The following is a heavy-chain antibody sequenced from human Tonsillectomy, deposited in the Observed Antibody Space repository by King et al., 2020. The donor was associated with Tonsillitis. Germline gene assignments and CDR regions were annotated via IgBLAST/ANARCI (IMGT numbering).Heavy chain of an antibody. CDR2: IYYSGGT. V-gene: IGHV4-39*01. D-gene: IGHD3-3*01. CDR1: GGSINSSSYY. J-gene: IGHJ4*02. Sequence: QLQESGPGLVKPSETLSLTCTVSGGSINSSSYYWGWIRQPPGKGLEWIGSIYYSGGTYYNPSLKSRVTISVDTSKNQFSLKLSSVTAADTAVYYCARRNLIFTIFGVVIPVFDYWGQGTLVTVSS. CDR3: ARRNLIFTIFGVVIPVFDY.